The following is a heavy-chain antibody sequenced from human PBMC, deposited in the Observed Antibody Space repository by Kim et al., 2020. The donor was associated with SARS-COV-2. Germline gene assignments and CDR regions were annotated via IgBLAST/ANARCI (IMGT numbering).Heavy chain of an antibody. CDR1: GFTVSSNY. V-gene: IGHV3-53*01. CDR3: ARDLTPYYGSGSYYGDYYYGMDV. J-gene: IGHJ6*02. Sequence: GGSLRLSCAASGFTVSSNYMSWVRQAPGKGLEWVSVIYSGGSTYYADSVKGRFTISRDNSKNTLYLQMNSLRAEDTAVYYCARDLTPYYGSGSYYGDYYYGMDVWGQGTTVTVSS. CDR2: IYSGGST. D-gene: IGHD3-10*01.